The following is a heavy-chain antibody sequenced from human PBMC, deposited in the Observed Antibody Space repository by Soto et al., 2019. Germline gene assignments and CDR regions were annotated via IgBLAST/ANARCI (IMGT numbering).Heavy chain of an antibody. CDR3: ARDCAAAGPFDY. Sequence: ASVKVSCKASGYTFTTYGISWVRQAPGQGLEWMGWISTYNANTNYAQKLQGRVTMTTDTSTSTAYMELRSLRSDDTAVYYCARDCAAAGPFDYWGQGTLVTVSS. V-gene: IGHV1-18*01. CDR2: ISTYNANT. CDR1: GYTFTTYG. D-gene: IGHD6-13*01. J-gene: IGHJ4*02.